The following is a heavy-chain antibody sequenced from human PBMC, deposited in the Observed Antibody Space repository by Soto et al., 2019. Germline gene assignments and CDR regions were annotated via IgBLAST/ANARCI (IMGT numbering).Heavy chain of an antibody. CDR2: INPNSGGT. CDR3: ARGSYPIFGVVILPYYFYY. CDR1: GYTFTGYY. D-gene: IGHD3-3*01. V-gene: IGHV1-2*04. Sequence: ASVKVSCKASGYTFTGYYMHWVRQAPGQGLDWMGWINPNSGGTNYAQKFQGWVTMTRDTSISTAYMELSRLRSDDTAVYYCARGSYPIFGVVILPYYFYYWGQGTLVTVSS. J-gene: IGHJ4*02.